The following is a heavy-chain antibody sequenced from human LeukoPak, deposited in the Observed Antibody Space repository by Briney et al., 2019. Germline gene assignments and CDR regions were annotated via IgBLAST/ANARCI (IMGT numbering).Heavy chain of an antibody. V-gene: IGHV1-2*02. J-gene: IGHJ6*03. Sequence: EAPVKVSCKTSKNMFTGYFMHWVRQAPGQGLEWIGWINPNSGGTLFARRFQGRVTMTRDTSIGATYMELSRLTSDDTALYYCAAQCNDDFCYKRDYMDVWSKGTMVIVSS. CDR2: INPNSGGT. CDR3: AAQCNDDFCYKRDYMDV. CDR1: KNMFTGYF. D-gene: IGHD2-2*02.